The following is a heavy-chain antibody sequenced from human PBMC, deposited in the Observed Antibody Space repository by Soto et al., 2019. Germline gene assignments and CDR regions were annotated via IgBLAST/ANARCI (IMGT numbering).Heavy chain of an antibody. CDR2: ISSSSSYI. Sequence: GSLRLSCAASGFTFSRYSMNCVRQAPGKGLEWVSSISSSSSYIYYADSVKGRFTIPRDNAKNSLYLQMNSLRAEDTAVYYCATVLTGYYKAFDYWGQGTLVTVSS. V-gene: IGHV3-21*01. D-gene: IGHD3-9*01. CDR3: ATVLTGYYKAFDY. J-gene: IGHJ4*02. CDR1: GFTFSRYS.